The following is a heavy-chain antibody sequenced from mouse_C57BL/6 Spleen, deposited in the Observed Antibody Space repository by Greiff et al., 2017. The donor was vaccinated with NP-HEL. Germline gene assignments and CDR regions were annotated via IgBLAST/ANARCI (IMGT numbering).Heavy chain of an antibody. CDR3: ARDDYDYDEYWYFDV. CDR1: GYTFTSYW. CDR2: IYPSDSET. Sequence: QVQLQQPGAELVRPGSSVKLSCKASGYTFTSYWMDWVKQRPGQGLEWIGNIYPSDSETHYNQKFKDKATLTVDKSSSTAYMQLSSLTSEDSAVYYCARDDYDYDEYWYFDVWGTGTTVTVSS. J-gene: IGHJ1*03. V-gene: IGHV1-61*01. D-gene: IGHD2-4*01.